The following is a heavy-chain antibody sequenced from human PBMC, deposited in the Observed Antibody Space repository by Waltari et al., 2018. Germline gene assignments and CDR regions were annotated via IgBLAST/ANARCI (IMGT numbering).Heavy chain of an antibody. CDR3: ARWGHDYGGNPGDY. V-gene: IGHV1-2*02. Sequence: QVQLVQSGAEVEKPGAPVKVSCKASGYSFTDYYIHWVTQGPGQGLEGMGGIDPKNGATDYEQKFKGRFTLTRETTITTTYVEVTRLRSDDTAVYYCARWGHDYGGNPGDYWGQGTLVTVSS. CDR1: GYSFTDYY. D-gene: IGHD4-17*01. CDR2: IDPKNGAT. J-gene: IGHJ4*02.